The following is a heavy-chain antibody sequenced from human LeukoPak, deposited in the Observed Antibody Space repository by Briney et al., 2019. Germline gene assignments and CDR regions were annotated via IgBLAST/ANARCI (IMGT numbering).Heavy chain of an antibody. CDR2: IYTSGST. CDR3: ARATDDYVWGSYRSSPAWYFDL. J-gene: IGHJ2*01. CDR1: GGSISSGSYY. D-gene: IGHD3-16*02. Sequence: SQTLSLTCTVSGGSISSGSYYWSWIRQPAGKGLEWIGRIYTSGSTNYNPSLKSRVTISVDTSKNQFSLKLSSVTAADTAVYYCARATDDYVWGSYRSSPAWYFDLWGRGTLVTVSS. V-gene: IGHV4-61*02.